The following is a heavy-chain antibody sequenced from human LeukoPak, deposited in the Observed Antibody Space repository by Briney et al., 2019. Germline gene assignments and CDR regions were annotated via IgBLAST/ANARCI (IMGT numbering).Heavy chain of an antibody. D-gene: IGHD1-26*01. CDR2: INQDGSAE. J-gene: IGHJ6*02. CDR3: ARSVGAGNNYFYYGMDV. Sequence: PGGSLRLSCEDSGFIFRDFYMTWVRQAPGTGLEWVATINQDGSAEYYVDSVKGRFTMSRDNAKNSVYLQMDSLRAEETAVYYCARSVGAGNNYFYYGMDVWGQGTTVTVSS. CDR1: GFIFRDFY. V-gene: IGHV3-7*01.